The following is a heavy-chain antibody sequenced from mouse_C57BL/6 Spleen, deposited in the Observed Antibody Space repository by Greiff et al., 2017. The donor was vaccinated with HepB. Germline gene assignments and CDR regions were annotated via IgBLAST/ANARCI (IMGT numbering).Heavy chain of an antibody. D-gene: IGHD3-2*02. J-gene: IGHJ2*01. V-gene: IGHV1-18*01. CDR1: GYTFTDYN. Sequence: EVQLQESGPELVKPGASVKIPCKASGYTFTDYNMDWVKQSHGKSLEWIGDINPNNGGTIYNQKFKGKATLTVDKSSSTPYMELRILTSEDTAVYYFARSSCYIYYFYYWGQGTTLTVAS. CDR2: INPNNGGT. CDR3: ARSSCYIYYFYY.